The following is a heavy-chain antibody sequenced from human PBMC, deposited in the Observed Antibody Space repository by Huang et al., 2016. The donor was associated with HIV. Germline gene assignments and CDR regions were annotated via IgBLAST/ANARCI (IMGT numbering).Heavy chain of an antibody. V-gene: IGHV4-34*01. CDR3: ARGQGGYYYYYMDV. CDR2: INHSEST. CDR1: GGSFSGYY. J-gene: IGHJ6*03. Sequence: QVQLQQWGAGLLRPSETLSLTCAVYGGSFSGYYGTWIRQPPGKGLEWIGEINHSESTNYNPALKSRVIISVDTSRNQFSLTLTSVTAADTAVYYCARGQGGYYYYYMDVWGKGTTVTVSS.